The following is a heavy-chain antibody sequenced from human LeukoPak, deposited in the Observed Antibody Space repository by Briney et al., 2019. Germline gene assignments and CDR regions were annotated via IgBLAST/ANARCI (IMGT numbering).Heavy chain of an antibody. Sequence: GGSLRLSCAASGFTFSSYAMSWVRQATGKGLEWVSAISGSGGSTYYADSVKGRFTISRDNSKNTLYLQMNSLRAEDTAVYYCAKERWDYDILTGYPNYFDYWGQGTLVTVSS. D-gene: IGHD3-9*01. CDR2: ISGSGGST. V-gene: IGHV3-23*01. CDR1: GFTFSSYA. J-gene: IGHJ4*02. CDR3: AKERWDYDILTGYPNYFDY.